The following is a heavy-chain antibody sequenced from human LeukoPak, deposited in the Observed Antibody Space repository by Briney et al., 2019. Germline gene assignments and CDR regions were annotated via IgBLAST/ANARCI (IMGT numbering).Heavy chain of an antibody. J-gene: IGHJ6*03. CDR1: GFSIRSCY. D-gene: IGHD1-14*01. CDR3: ARTTTPHYHMDV. V-gene: IGHV4-59*01. Sequence: SETLSLTCTVCGFSIRSCYWIWIRQPPGKGLEGVGYIYYTGGVNYSHSLKSRVTISPDTTKNQFSLNLTAVTAADTAVYYCARTTTPHYHMDVWGKGTTVSVSS. CDR2: IYYTGGV.